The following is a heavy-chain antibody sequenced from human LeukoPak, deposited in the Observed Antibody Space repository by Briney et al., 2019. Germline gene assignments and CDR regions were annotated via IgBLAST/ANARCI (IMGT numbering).Heavy chain of an antibody. Sequence: GGSLRLSCAASEFTFTTYGMHWVRQAPGKGLEWVSVIYSGGDTYYADSVKGRFTISRDNSKNTLYLQMKSLRAEDTAVYYCARDCSGSHVQLCGMDVWGQGTTVTVSS. CDR3: ARDCSGSHVQLCGMDV. CDR1: EFTFTTYG. V-gene: IGHV3-53*01. J-gene: IGHJ6*02. CDR2: IYSGGDT. D-gene: IGHD1-26*01.